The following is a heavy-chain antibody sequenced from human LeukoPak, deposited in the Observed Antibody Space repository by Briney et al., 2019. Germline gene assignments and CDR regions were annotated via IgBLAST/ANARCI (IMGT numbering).Heavy chain of an antibody. CDR2: INHSGST. V-gene: IGHV4-34*01. Sequence: SETLSLTCAVYGGSFSGYYWSWIRQPPGKGLEWIGEINHSGSTNYNPSLKSRVTISVDTSKNQFSLKLSSVTAADTAIYYCARDREKWEPITRKYSYYVDVWGEGTTVTVSS. CDR3: ARDREKWEPITRKYSYYVDV. D-gene: IGHD1-14*01. J-gene: IGHJ6*03. CDR1: GGSFSGYY.